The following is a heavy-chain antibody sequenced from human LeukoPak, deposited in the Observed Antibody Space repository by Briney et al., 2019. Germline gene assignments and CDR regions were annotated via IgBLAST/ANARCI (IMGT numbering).Heavy chain of an antibody. CDR2: ISSSGSTI. CDR1: GFTFSDYY. Sequence: GGSLRLSCAASGFTFSDYYMSWIRQAPGKGLEWVSYISSSGSTIYYADSVKGRFTISRDNAKNSLYLQMNSLRAEDTAVYDCARVPRSITIFGVVTHYYYYYMDVWGKGTTVTVSS. J-gene: IGHJ6*03. D-gene: IGHD3-3*01. CDR3: ARVPRSITIFGVVTHYYYYYMDV. V-gene: IGHV3-11*01.